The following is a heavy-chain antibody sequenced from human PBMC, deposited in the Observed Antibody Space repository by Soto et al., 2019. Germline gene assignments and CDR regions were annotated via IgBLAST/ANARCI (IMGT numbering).Heavy chain of an antibody. CDR1: GGTFSSYA. CDR2: IIPIFGTA. J-gene: IGHJ6*02. D-gene: IGHD3-22*01. Sequence: SVKVSCKASGGTFSSYAISWVRQAPGQGLKWMGGIIPIFGTANYAQKFQGRVTITADESTSTAYMELSSLRSEDTAVYYCARVVRGEGGYYYYYYYGMDVWGHGTTVTVSS. CDR3: ARVVRGEGGYYYYYYYGMDV. V-gene: IGHV1-69*13.